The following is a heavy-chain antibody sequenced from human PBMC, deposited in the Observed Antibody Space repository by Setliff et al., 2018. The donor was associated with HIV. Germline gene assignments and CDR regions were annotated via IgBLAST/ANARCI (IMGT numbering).Heavy chain of an antibody. D-gene: IGHD5-18*01. Sequence: ASVKVSCKPSGYSFTNHYMHWVRQAPGQGLEWMGVINPTGGSTRNTQKFQGRVAMTRDTSTSTAYMELSSLRSEDTAVYYCATRGYSYGYFDYWGQGTLVTVSS. CDR1: GYSFTNHY. V-gene: IGHV1-46*01. CDR3: ATRGYSYGYFDY. CDR2: INPTGGST. J-gene: IGHJ4*02.